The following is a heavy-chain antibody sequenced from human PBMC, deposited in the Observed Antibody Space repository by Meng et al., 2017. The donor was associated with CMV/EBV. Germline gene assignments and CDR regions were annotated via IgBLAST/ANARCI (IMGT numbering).Heavy chain of an antibody. CDR2: INHSGST. V-gene: IGHV4-34*01. J-gene: IGHJ6*02. D-gene: IGHD5-18*01. Sequence: SETLSLTCAVHGGSFSGYYWSWIRQPPGKGLEWIGEINHSGSTNYNPSLKSRVTISVDTSKNQFSLKLSSVTAADTAVYYCARGSGYSYGYYYYYYGMDVWGQGTTVTVSS. CDR1: GGSFSGYY. CDR3: ARGSGYSYGYYYYYYGMDV.